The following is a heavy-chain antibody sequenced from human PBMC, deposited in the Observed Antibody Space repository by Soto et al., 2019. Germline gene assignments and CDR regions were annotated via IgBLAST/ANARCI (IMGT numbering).Heavy chain of an antibody. Sequence: EVQLLESGGGLVQPGGSLRLSCTGSGFAFNTFDMAWVRQAPGKGLEYVSGISGGGHINYADSVKGRFTISRDESRNTLYLQMNSLRVEETATYYCVKGFWCDNWGQGALVSVSS. J-gene: IGHJ4*02. D-gene: IGHD3-3*01. CDR1: GFAFNTFD. V-gene: IGHV3-23*01. CDR2: ISGGGHI. CDR3: VKGFWCDN.